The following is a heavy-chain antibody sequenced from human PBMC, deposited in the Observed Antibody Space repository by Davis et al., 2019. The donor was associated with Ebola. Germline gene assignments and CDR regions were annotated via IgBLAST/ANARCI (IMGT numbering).Heavy chain of an antibody. CDR3: AKDRQTKLYENWKYYYYYYMDV. Sequence: GGSLRLSCAASGFTFSEYAMSWVRQAPGKGLEWVSAISGSGGSTYYADSVKGRFTISRDNSKNTLYLQMNSLRAEDTAVYYCAKDRQTKLYENWKYYYYYYMDVWGKGTTVTVSS. CDR1: GFTFSEYA. CDR2: ISGSGGST. V-gene: IGHV3-23*01. D-gene: IGHD1-1*01. J-gene: IGHJ6*03.